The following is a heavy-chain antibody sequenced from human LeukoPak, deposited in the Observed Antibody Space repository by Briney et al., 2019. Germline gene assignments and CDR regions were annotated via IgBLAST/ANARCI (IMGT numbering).Heavy chain of an antibody. J-gene: IGHJ6*03. CDR2: IKQDVNEK. Sequence: PGGSLRLSCAASGFTFDDYGLSWVRQAPGKGLEWVANIKQDVNEKYYVDSVKGRFTISRDNAKNSLYLQMNSLRAEDTAVYYCARESRGYDILTGKYHRGYYSYYMDVWGKGTTVTVSS. D-gene: IGHD3-9*01. V-gene: IGHV3-7*01. CDR1: GFTFDDYG. CDR3: ARESRGYDILTGKYHRGYYSYYMDV.